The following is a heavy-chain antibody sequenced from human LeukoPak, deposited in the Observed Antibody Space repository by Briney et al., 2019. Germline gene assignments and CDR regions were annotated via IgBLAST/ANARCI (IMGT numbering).Heavy chain of an antibody. Sequence: GGSLRLSCAASGFTFSSYAMHWVRQAPGKGLEWVAVISYDGSNKYYADSVKGRFTISRDNSKNMLYLQMDSLRAEDTAVYYCAGGYCSSISCLHFAYCGQGTLVTVSS. D-gene: IGHD2-2*01. J-gene: IGHJ4*02. CDR3: AGGYCSSISCLHFAY. V-gene: IGHV3-30-3*01. CDR1: GFTFSSYA. CDR2: ISYDGSNK.